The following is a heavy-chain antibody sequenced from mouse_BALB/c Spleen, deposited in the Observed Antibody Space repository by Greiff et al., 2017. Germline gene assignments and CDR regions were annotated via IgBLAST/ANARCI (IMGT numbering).Heavy chain of an antibody. Sequence: EVKLQESGPGLVKPSQSLSLTCTVTGYSITSDYAWNWIRQFPGNKLEWMGYISYSGSTSYNPSLKSRISITRDTSKNQFFLQLNSVTTEDTATYYCARYGDYDWYFDVWGAGTTVTVSS. J-gene: IGHJ1*01. D-gene: IGHD2-4*01. CDR2: ISYSGST. V-gene: IGHV3-2*02. CDR3: ARYGDYDWYFDV. CDR1: GYSITSDYA.